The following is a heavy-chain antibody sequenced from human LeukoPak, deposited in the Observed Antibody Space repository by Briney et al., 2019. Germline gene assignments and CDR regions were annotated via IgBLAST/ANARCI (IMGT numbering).Heavy chain of an antibody. CDR3: ESEGHIGFRDFDY. J-gene: IGHJ4*02. V-gene: IGHV3-30-3*01. CDR2: ISYDGTIQ. Sequence: GGSLRLSCSASGFTFNSYPMHWVRQAPGKGLEWVAVISYDGTIQYYADSVKCRLTISRDNSKTTLYLQVHSLRAEDTAVYYCESEGHIGFRDFDYWGQGNLVTVSS. D-gene: IGHD2-21*01. CDR1: GFTFNSYP.